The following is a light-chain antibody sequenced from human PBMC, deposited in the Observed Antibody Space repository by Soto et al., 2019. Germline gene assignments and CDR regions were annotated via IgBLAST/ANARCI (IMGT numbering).Light chain of an antibody. Sequence: QSVLTQPPSASGTPGQRVTLSCSGSSSNIGSNTVNWYQQLPGTAPKLLIYSNNQRPSGVPDRFSGSKSGNSASLAISGLQSEDEADYYCAAWDDSLNAAYVFGTGTKLTVL. CDR1: SSNIGSNT. J-gene: IGLJ1*01. CDR2: SNN. V-gene: IGLV1-44*01. CDR3: AAWDDSLNAAYV.